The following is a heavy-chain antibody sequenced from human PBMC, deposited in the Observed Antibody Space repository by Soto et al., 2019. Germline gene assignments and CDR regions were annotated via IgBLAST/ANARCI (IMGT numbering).Heavy chain of an antibody. CDR1: GFTFSSYA. CDR3: AKGPWFGELDY. V-gene: IGHV3-23*01. CDR2: ISGSGGST. D-gene: IGHD3-10*01. Sequence: GGSLRLSCAASGFTFSSYAMTWVRQAPGKGLEWVSIISGSGGSTYYADSVKGRFTISRDNSKNTLSLQINSLRVEDTAVYYCAKGPWFGELDYWGQGTLVTVSS. J-gene: IGHJ4*02.